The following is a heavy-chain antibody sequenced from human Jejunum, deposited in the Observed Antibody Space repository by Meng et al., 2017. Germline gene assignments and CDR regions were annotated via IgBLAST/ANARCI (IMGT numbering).Heavy chain of an antibody. J-gene: IGHJ3*02. CDR2: INYTGSA. D-gene: IGHD5-12*01. CDR3: ARGRGGYDPHAFDI. Sequence: QGQLQPWGAGLLKPLETLSLTCAVYGGSVSGYYWSWIRQAPGKGLEWIGEINYTGSATYNSSLKRRVTISVDTSKNHFSLRLSSVTAADTAVYYCARGRGGYDPHAFDIWGQGTMVTVSS. CDR1: GGSVSGYY. V-gene: IGHV4-34*02.